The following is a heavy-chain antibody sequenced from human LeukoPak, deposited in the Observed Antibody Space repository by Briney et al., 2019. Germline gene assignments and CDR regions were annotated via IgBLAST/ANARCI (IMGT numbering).Heavy chain of an antibody. J-gene: IGHJ4*02. CDR3: AKGTLRGGGGSYYYFDY. Sequence: GGSLRLSCAASGFTFSSYAMSWVRQAPGKGLEWVSAISGSGGSTYYADSVKGRFTISRDNSKNTLYLQMNSLRAEDTAVYYCAKGTLRGGGGSYYYFDYWGQGTLVTASS. V-gene: IGHV3-23*01. D-gene: IGHD2-15*01. CDR1: GFTFSSYA. CDR2: ISGSGGST.